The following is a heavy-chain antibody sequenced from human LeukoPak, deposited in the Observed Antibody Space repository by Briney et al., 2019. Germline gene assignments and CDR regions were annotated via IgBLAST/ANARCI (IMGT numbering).Heavy chain of an antibody. CDR2: INHSGGT. J-gene: IGHJ5*02. CDR3: ARRMLTAPAPRRNWFDP. Sequence: SETLSLTCAVYGGSFSGYYWSWIRQPPGKGLEWIGEINHSGGTNYNPSLKSRVTISVDTSKNQFSLKLSSVTAADTAVYYCARRMLTAPAPRRNWFDPWGQGTLVTVSS. D-gene: IGHD2-2*01. CDR1: GGSFSGYY. V-gene: IGHV4-34*01.